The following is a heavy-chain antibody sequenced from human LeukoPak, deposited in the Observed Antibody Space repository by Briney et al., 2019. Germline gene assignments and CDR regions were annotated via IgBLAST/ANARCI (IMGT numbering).Heavy chain of an antibody. D-gene: IGHD6-13*01. J-gene: IGHJ4*02. Sequence: GGSLRLSCAASGFTFDDYAMHWVRQAPGKGLEWVSLISGDGGSTYYADSVKGRFTVSRDNSKNSLYLQMNSLRTEDTALYYCAKSGPEQLVLDYWGQGTLVTVSS. CDR3: AKSGPEQLVLDY. CDR1: GFTFDDYA. V-gene: IGHV3-43*02. CDR2: ISGDGGST.